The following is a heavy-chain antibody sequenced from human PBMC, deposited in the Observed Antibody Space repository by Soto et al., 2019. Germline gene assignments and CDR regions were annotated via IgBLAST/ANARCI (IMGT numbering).Heavy chain of an antibody. J-gene: IGHJ5*02. Sequence: QVQLVQSGAEVKKPGSSVKVSCKASGGTFSSYAISWVRQAPGQGLEWMGGIIPIFGTANYAQKFQGRVTITADESTSTAYMERSSLRSEDTAVYYCARERGHLLQNWFDPWGQGTLVTVSS. CDR1: GGTFSSYA. D-gene: IGHD2-15*01. V-gene: IGHV1-69*01. CDR3: ARERGHLLQNWFDP. CDR2: IIPIFGTA.